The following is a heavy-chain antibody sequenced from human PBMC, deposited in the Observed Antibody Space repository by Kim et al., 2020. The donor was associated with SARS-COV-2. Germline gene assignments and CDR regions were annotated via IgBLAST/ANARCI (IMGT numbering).Heavy chain of an antibody. Sequence: GGSLRLSCAASGFTFSSYAMSWVRQAPGKGLEWVSAISGSGGSTYYADSVKGRFTISRDNSKNTLYLQMNSLRAEDTAVYYCAKYAVNQKFYGSGSCDYWGQGTLVTVSS. J-gene: IGHJ4*02. D-gene: IGHD3-10*01. CDR2: ISGSGGST. V-gene: IGHV3-23*01. CDR1: GFTFSSYA. CDR3: AKYAVNQKFYGSGSCDY.